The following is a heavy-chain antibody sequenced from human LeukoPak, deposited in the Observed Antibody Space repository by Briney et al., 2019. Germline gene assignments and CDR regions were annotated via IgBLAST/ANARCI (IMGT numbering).Heavy chain of an antibody. D-gene: IGHD6-13*01. CDR3: ARYPLSYSSNWHYYFDY. CDR2: ISASNGNT. J-gene: IGHJ4*02. V-gene: IGHV1-18*01. Sequence: ASVKVSCKASGYTFTSYGVSWVRQAPGQGLEWMGRISASNGNTNYAQNLQDRVTMTTATSTSTAYMELRSLRSDDTAVYYCARYPLSYSSNWHYYFDYWGQGTLLTVSS. CDR1: GYTFTSYG.